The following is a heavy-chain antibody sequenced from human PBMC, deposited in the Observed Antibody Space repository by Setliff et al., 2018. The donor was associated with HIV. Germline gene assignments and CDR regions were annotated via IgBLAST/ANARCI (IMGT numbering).Heavy chain of an antibody. CDR1: GYSLTEYH. D-gene: IGHD3-3*01. V-gene: IGHV1-2*02. CDR3: AREPERFFDF. CDR2: IRPESGVT. J-gene: IGHJ4*02. Sequence: GASVKVSCKASGYSLTEYHIQWVRRAPGQGLEWMGWIRPESGVTDYARKFQGRVTMTRDTSANTAFMELNSLTSDDTAVYYCAREPERFFDFWGQGTLVTVSS.